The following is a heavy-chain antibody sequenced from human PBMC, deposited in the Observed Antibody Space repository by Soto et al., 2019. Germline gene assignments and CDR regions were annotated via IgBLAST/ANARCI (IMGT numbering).Heavy chain of an antibody. V-gene: IGHV4-4*02. CDR2: IHHSGTT. CDR3: GRVGPSCSSSSRYLDH. CDR1: GGSISSNNW. D-gene: IGHD2-2*01. Sequence: PSETLSLTCAVSGGSISSNNWWNWVRQPPGKGLEGIGVIHHSGTTNYNPSLKSRVTISVDKSKNQFSLKLNCLTAADTAVYYCGRVGPSCSSSSRYLDHWGQGTLVTVSS. J-gene: IGHJ5*02.